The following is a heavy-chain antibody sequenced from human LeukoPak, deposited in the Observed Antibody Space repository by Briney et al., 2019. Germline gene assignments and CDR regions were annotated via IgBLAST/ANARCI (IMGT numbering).Heavy chain of an antibody. CDR3: ARAIDYYMDV. CDR2: ISSSSSTI. CDR1: GFTFSSYS. Sequence: GGSLRLSCAASGFTFSSYSMNWVRQAPGKGLEWVSYISSSSSTIYYADSVEGRFTISRDNAKKSLYLQMNSLRAEDTAVYYCARAIDYYMDVWGKGTTVTVSS. D-gene: IGHD2-2*01. V-gene: IGHV3-48*01. J-gene: IGHJ6*03.